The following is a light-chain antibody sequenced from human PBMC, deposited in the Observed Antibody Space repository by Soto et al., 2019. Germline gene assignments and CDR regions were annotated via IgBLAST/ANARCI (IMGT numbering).Light chain of an antibody. CDR1: QSVSNDY. V-gene: IGKV3-20*01. Sequence: EMVLTQSPGTLSLSPGDRATLSCRASQSVSNDYLAWFQQKPGQTPRLLIYSASTRAAGIPDRFSGSGSGTDFTLTISRPEPEDFAVYYCQQYGRSPPVTFGQGTRL. CDR2: SAS. CDR3: QQYGRSPPVT. J-gene: IGKJ5*01.